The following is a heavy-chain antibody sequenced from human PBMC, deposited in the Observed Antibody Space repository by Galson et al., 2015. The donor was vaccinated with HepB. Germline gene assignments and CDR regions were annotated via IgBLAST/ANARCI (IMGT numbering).Heavy chain of an antibody. CDR3: ARDPLSYCGGDCYPEYFQH. CDR1: GYTFSTYD. CDR2: ISTYNGDT. J-gene: IGHJ1*01. Sequence: SGKVSYKASGYTFSTYDISWVRQAPVQGLVWMGWISTYNGDTDYEQNLQGRVTMTTDTSTSTAYMELRSLKPDDTAVYYCARDPLSYCGGDCYPEYFQHWGQGTLVTVSS. V-gene: IGHV1-18*01. D-gene: IGHD2-21*01.